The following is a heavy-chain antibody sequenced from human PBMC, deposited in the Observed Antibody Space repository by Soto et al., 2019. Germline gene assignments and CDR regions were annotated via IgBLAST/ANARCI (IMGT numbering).Heavy chain of an antibody. D-gene: IGHD6-6*01. CDR2: INPSGGST. CDR3: ARARNPAYSSSHNWFDH. CDR1: GYTLTSYY. Sequence: XSVKVSCKASGYTLTSYYMHWVRQAPGQGLEWMGIINPSGGSTSYAQKFQGRVTMTRDTSTSTVYMELSSLRSEDTAVYYCARARNPAYSSSHNWFDHWGQGTLVTVSS. J-gene: IGHJ5*02. V-gene: IGHV1-46*01.